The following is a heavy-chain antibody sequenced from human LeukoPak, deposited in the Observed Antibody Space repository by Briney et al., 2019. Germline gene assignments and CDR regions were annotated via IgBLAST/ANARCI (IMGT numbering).Heavy chain of an antibody. V-gene: IGHV3-74*01. CDR3: ARGGYSGSYYRFS. J-gene: IGHJ4*02. CDR2: TSKDGSDT. D-gene: IGHD6-6*01. CDR1: GFTFSDSW. Sequence: GGSLRLSCAASGFTFSDSWMHWVRQGPGKGPGWLTRTSKDGSDTVYADSAKGRLTASRHNARNTVYLELTNLRPDDTALYYCARGGYSGSYYRFSWGRGTLVTVAS.